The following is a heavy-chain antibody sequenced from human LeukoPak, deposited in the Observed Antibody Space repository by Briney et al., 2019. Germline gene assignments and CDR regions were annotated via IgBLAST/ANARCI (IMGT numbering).Heavy chain of an antibody. D-gene: IGHD2-8*01. V-gene: IGHV3-21*01. CDR3: ERDTKLEQPPGFDI. CDR2: ISSSSSYI. CDR1: GFTFSSYS. Sequence: GGSLRLSCAASGFTFSSYSMNWVRQAPGKGLEWVSSISSSSSYIYYADSVKGRFTISRDNSKNSLYLQMNSLRAEDTAVYYSERDTKLEQPPGFDIWGQGTMVPVST. J-gene: IGHJ3*02.